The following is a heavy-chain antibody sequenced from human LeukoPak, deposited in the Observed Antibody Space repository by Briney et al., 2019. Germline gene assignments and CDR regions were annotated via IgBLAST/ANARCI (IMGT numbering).Heavy chain of an antibody. CDR2: IYHGGSS. J-gene: IGHJ4*02. CDR3: ARMGISGTI. CDR1: GGSISGGYS. Sequence: PSETLPLTCAVSGGSISGGYSWSWIRQPPGKGLEYIGYIYHGGSSYYNPSLKSRVTISIDKSKNQFSLKLSSVTAADTAVYYCARMGISGTIWGQGTLVTVSS. D-gene: IGHD1-20*01. V-gene: IGHV4-30-2*01.